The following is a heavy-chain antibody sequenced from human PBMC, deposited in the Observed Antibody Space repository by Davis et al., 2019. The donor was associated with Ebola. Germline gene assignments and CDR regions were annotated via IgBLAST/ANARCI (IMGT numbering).Heavy chain of an antibody. Sequence: GGSLRLSCAASGFTFSSHAMNWVRQAPGKGLEWVSSISGSGATTHYADSVEGRFTISRDNAKNTLYLQMDSLTDDDTALYYCTRGVDTTLASWSDALDVWGQGTMVTVSS. V-gene: IGHV3-23*01. CDR1: GFTFSSHA. CDR2: ISGSGATT. D-gene: IGHD2-15*01. CDR3: TRGVDTTLASWSDALDV. J-gene: IGHJ3*01.